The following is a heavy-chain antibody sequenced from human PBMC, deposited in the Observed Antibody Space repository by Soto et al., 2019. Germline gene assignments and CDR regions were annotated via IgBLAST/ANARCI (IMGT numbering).Heavy chain of an antibody. J-gene: IGHJ3*02. CDR2: ISYDGSNK. CDR3: ARDNWNDDPYDAFDI. Sequence: PGGSLRLSCAASGFTFSSYAMHWVRQAPGKGLEWVAVISYDGSNKYYADSVKGRFTISRDNSKNTLYLQMNSLRAEDTAVYYCARDNWNDDPYDAFDIWGQGTMVTVSS. CDR1: GFTFSSYA. D-gene: IGHD1-20*01. V-gene: IGHV3-30-3*01.